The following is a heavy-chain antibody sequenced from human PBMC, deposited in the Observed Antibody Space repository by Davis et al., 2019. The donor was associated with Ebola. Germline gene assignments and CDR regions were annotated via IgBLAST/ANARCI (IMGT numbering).Heavy chain of an antibody. CDR2: ISSSGSTI. D-gene: IGHD4-17*01. CDR3: ARGYYGDYVIDY. CDR1: GGSFSGYY. V-gene: IGHV3-11*01. Sequence: PGGSLRLSCAVYGGSFSGYYMSWIRQAPGKGLEWVSYISSSGSTIYYADSVKGRFTISRDNAKNSLYLQMNSLRAEDTAVYYCARGYYGDYVIDYWGQGTLVTVSS. J-gene: IGHJ4*02.